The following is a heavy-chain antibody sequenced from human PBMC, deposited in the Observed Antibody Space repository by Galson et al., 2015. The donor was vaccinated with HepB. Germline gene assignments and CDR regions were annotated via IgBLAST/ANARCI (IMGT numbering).Heavy chain of an antibody. CDR2: ISGSGDST. D-gene: IGHD2-2*02. Sequence: SLRLSCAASGFTFSSYAMSWVRQAPGKGLEWVSVISGSGDSTYYADSVKGRFTISRDNSKNTLYLQMNSLRAEDTAVYYCAKGAGVVPAAILSYWGQGTLVTVSS. V-gene: IGHV3-23*01. J-gene: IGHJ4*02. CDR3: AKGAGVVPAAILSY. CDR1: GFTFSSYA.